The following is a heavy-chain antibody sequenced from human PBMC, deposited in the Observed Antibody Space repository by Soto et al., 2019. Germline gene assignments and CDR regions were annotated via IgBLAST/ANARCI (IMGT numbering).Heavy chain of an antibody. CDR2: IGTAGDT. CDR3: ARGGFWSGYDAFDI. Sequence: GGSLRLSCAASGFTFSSYDMHWVRQATGKGLEWVSAIGTAGDTYYPGSVKGRFTISRENAKNSLYLQMNSLRAGDTAVYYWARGGFWSGYDAFDIWGQGTMVTVSS. V-gene: IGHV3-13*01. CDR1: GFTFSSYD. J-gene: IGHJ3*02. D-gene: IGHD3-3*01.